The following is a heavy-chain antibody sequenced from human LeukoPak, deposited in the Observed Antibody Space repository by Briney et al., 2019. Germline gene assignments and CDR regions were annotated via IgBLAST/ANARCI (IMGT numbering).Heavy chain of an antibody. Sequence: GGSLRLSRAASGFTFKSYAMHWVRQAPGKGLEWVSAMSGSGASIYYADSVKGRFTISRDNSKNTLYLQMNSLRAEDTAVYYCAKDRGDSPMSLPDYWGQGTLVTVSS. CDR1: GFTFKSYA. V-gene: IGHV3-23*01. CDR3: AKDRGDSPMSLPDY. D-gene: IGHD3-10*01. J-gene: IGHJ4*02. CDR2: MSGSGASI.